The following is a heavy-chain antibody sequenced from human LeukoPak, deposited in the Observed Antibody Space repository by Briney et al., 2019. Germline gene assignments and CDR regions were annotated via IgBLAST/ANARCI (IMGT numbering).Heavy chain of an antibody. Sequence: GGSLRLSCAASGFTFSSYAMSWVRQAPGKGLEWVSSISGSGDITYYADSVKGRFTISRDNFKNTLYLQMNSLRAGDTAVYHCAKVSGYNYGLSHHWGLGTLVTVSS. D-gene: IGHD5-18*01. CDR2: ISGSGDIT. J-gene: IGHJ5*02. CDR1: GFTFSSYA. V-gene: IGHV3-23*01. CDR3: AKVSGYNYGLSHH.